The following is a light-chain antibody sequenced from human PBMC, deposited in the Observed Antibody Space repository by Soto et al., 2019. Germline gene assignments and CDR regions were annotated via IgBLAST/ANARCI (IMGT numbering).Light chain of an antibody. Sequence: QSALTQPASVSGSPGQSITISCTGTSSDVGGYKYVSWYQQYSGKAPKLVLYEVSNRPSGVSHRFSGSKSVNTASLTISGLQAEDEAEYYCSSYTSSGKALFGGGTKVTVL. CDR2: EVS. CDR1: SSDVGGYKY. CDR3: SSYTSSGKAL. V-gene: IGLV2-14*01. J-gene: IGLJ3*02.